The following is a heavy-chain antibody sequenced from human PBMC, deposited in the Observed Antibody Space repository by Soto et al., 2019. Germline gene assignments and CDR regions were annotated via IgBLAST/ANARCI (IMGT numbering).Heavy chain of an antibody. D-gene: IGHD1-26*01. CDR1: GGSISSSNW. Sequence: PSETLSLTCAVSGGSISSSNWWSWVRQPPGKGLEWIGEIYHSGSTNYNPSLKSRVTISVDKSKNQFSLKLSSVTAADTAVYYCGASGSYPAFEFDYWGQETLVTVSS. CDR3: GASGSYPAFEFDY. J-gene: IGHJ4*02. V-gene: IGHV4-4*02. CDR2: IYHSGST.